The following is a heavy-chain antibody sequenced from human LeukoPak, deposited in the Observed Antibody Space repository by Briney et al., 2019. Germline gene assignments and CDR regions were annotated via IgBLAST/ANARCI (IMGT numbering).Heavy chain of an antibody. V-gene: IGHV3-23*01. CDR3: AKGGHPAVVTTRFDS. CDR2: ISGSGNYM. Sequence: GGSLRLSCAASGFTFDTYAMSWVRQAPGKGLEWVSSISGSGNYMYYKDSVKGRFTISRDNSKNTLLLQMNSLRAEDWAVYYCAKGGHPAVVTTRFDSWGQGTLVTVSS. CDR1: GFTFDTYA. J-gene: IGHJ5*01. D-gene: IGHD2-21*02.